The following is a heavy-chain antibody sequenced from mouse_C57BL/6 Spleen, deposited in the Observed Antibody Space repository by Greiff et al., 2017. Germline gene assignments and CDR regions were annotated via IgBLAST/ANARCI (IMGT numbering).Heavy chain of an antibody. Sequence: EVQLQQSGPVLVKPGASVKMSCKASGYTFTDYYMNWVKQSHGKSLEWIGVINPYNGGTSYNQKFKGKATLTVDKSSSTAYMELNSLTSEDSAVYYCAREVQLGRRCFDYWGQGTTLTVSS. CDR3: AREVQLGRRCFDY. V-gene: IGHV1-19*01. CDR2: INPYNGGT. D-gene: IGHD4-1*02. J-gene: IGHJ2*01. CDR1: GYTFTDYY.